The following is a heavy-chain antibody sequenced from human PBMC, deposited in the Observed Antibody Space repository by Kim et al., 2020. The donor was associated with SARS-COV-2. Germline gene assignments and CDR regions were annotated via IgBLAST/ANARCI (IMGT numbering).Heavy chain of an antibody. J-gene: IGHJ4*02. D-gene: IGHD3-22*01. CDR1: GFTFSSYD. CDR3: ARSYYDSRMFDY. V-gene: IGHV3-13*04. Sequence: GGSLRLSCAASGFTFSSYDMHWVRQATGKGLEWVSAIGTAGDTYYPGSVKGRFTISRENAKNSLYLQMNSLRAGDTAVYYCARSYYDSRMFDYWGQGTLVTVSS. CDR2: IGTAGDT.